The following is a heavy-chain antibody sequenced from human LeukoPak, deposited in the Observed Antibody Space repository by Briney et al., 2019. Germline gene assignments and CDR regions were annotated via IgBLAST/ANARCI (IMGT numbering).Heavy chain of an antibody. CDR1: GYRVTDNW. Sequence: GESLKISCKISGYRVTDNWIGWVRQVPGKGLEWMGLIYPGDSDTRYSPSFQGQVTFSVDMSISTAYLQLSGLRASDTAIYYCVRFGLTSSLDYWGQGTLVTVSS. J-gene: IGHJ4*02. D-gene: IGHD6-13*01. V-gene: IGHV5-51*01. CDR2: IYPGDSDT. CDR3: VRFGLTSSLDY.